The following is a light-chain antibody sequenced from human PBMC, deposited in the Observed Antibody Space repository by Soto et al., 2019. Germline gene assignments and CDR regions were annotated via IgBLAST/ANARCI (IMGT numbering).Light chain of an antibody. CDR3: KHSYSTLYT. V-gene: IGKV1-39*01. Sequence: DIQMTQSPASLSASVGDRVTITCRASQSISSYLNWYQQKPGKAPKLMIYAAVNSQNGVLANYSGSASGTDFTITISSLQTEDFPTYYCKHSYSTLYTSAQGTKPEIK. CDR2: AAV. J-gene: IGKJ2*01. CDR1: QSISSY.